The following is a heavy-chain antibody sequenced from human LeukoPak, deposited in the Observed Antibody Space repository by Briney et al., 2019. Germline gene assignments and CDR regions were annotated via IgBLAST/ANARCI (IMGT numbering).Heavy chain of an antibody. CDR1: GYSFARYS. J-gene: IGHJ1*01. Sequence: GESLKISCQASGYSFARYSIGGVRQMPGKGLEWMGVIYPGDSTAMNSPTLQGQVTMSVDKSINTAYLQWSSLKASDTAMYYCAKLISGSWADTEYFHHWGQGTLVTVSS. CDR3: AKLISGSWADTEYFHH. V-gene: IGHV5-51*01. CDR2: IYPGDSTA. D-gene: IGHD6-13*01.